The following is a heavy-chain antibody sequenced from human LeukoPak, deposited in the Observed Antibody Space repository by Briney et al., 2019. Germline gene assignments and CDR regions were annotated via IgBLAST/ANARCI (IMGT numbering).Heavy chain of an antibody. CDR2: INPNSGGT. CDR1: GYTFTGYY. D-gene: IGHD3-16*01. Sequence: ASVKVSCKASGYTFTGYYMHWVRQAPGQGLEWMGRINPNSGGTNYAQKFQGRVTMTRDTSISTAYMELSRLRSDDTAVYYCARGRFKLRLFDYWGQGTLVTVSP. V-gene: IGHV1-2*06. CDR3: ARGRFKLRLFDY. J-gene: IGHJ4*02.